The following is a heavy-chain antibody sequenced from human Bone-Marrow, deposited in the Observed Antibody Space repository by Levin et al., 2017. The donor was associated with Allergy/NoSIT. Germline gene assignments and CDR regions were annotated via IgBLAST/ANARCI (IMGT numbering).Heavy chain of an antibody. CDR2: INHSADT. J-gene: IGHJ6*02. CDR1: GGSFTGYY. D-gene: IGHD4-23*01. CDR3: ARVQGGLRWLGYGLDV. Sequence: SETLSLTCGLYGGSFTGYYWSWIRQTPGKGLEWIGQINHSADTKYNPSLTSRVTISVYMSKNQFSLQLTSVTAADTAVYYCARVQGGLRWLGYGLDVWGPGTTVTVSS. V-gene: IGHV4-34*01.